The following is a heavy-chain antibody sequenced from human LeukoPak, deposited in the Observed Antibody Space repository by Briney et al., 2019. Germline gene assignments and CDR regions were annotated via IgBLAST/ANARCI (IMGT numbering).Heavy chain of an antibody. D-gene: IGHD6-25*01. Sequence: KPSETLSPTCTVSGGSISSYYWSWIRQPPGKGLECIGYIYNSGSTNYNPSLKSRVSISVDTSKNQFSLKLSSVTAADTAVYYCARSAIDAFDIWGQGTMVTVSS. CDR2: IYNSGST. J-gene: IGHJ3*02. CDR1: GGSISSYY. V-gene: IGHV4-59*08. CDR3: ARSAIDAFDI.